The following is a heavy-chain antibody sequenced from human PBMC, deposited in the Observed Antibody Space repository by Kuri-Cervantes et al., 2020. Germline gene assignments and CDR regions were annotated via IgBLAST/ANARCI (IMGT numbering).Heavy chain of an antibody. CDR2: IKSRTDGGTT. CDR1: GFTFSSYS. J-gene: IGHJ4*02. CDR3: TTLGYCSGGSCYSADY. D-gene: IGHD2-15*01. Sequence: GGSLRLSCAASGFTFSSYSMNWVRQASGKGLEWVGRIKSRTDGGTTDYAAPVKGRFTISRDDSKNTLYLQMNSLKTEDTAVYYCTTLGYCSGGSCYSADYWGQGTLVTVSS. V-gene: IGHV3-15*01.